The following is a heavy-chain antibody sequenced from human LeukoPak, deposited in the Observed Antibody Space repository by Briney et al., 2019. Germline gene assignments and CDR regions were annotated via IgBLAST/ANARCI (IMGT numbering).Heavy chain of an antibody. V-gene: IGHV4-59*01. D-gene: IGHD4-17*01. CDR2: IYYSGST. Sequence: SETLSLTCTVSGGSISGYYWSWIRQPPGKGLEWIGYIYYSGSTNYNPSLKSRVTISVDTSKSQFFLKLSSVTAADTAVYYCARGGRHDYVYWYFDLWGRGTLVTVSS. CDR3: ARGGRHDYVYWYFDL. J-gene: IGHJ2*01. CDR1: GGSISGYY.